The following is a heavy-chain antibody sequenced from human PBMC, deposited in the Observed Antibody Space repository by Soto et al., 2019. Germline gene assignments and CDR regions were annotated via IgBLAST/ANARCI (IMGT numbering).Heavy chain of an antibody. CDR1: GYTFTSYD. Sequence: GASVKVSCKASGYTFTSYDINWVRQTPGQGLEWMGWMNPNSGSTGYAQKFQDRLALTRATSISTAYMELSSLTSEDTAVYFCSRASNYFWSDFSTDGHWGQGTLVTVSS. V-gene: IGHV1-8*01. D-gene: IGHD3-3*01. J-gene: IGHJ4*02. CDR3: SRASNYFWSDFSTDGH. CDR2: MNPNSGST.